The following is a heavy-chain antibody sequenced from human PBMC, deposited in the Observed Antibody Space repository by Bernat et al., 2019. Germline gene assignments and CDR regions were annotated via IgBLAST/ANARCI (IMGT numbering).Heavy chain of an antibody. J-gene: IGHJ6*02. V-gene: IGHV1-3*01. CDR3: AREGYCSSTSCYVIYGQQLNYYYYYYGMDV. CDR2: INVGDGNT. D-gene: IGHD2-2*01. Sequence: QVQLVQSGAEVKKPGASVKVSCKASGYIFTSHAMHWVRQAPGQRLEWLGYINVGDGNTKYSQKFQDRVTITRDTSASTAYMELSSLRSEDTAVYYCAREGYCSSTSCYVIYGQQLNYYYYYYGMDVWGQGTTVTVSS. CDR1: GYIFTSHA.